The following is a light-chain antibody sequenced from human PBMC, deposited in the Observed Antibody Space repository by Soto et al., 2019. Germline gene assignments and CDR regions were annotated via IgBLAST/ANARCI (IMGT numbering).Light chain of an antibody. Sequence: MTQYQISLSASVGDRGTITCRASQSIRNELAWYQQKPGKAPKLLIYAASNLQSGVPARFSGSGSGTDFTLTISSLQPEDFATYYCLQKYFYPVTFGPGTKVDI. CDR3: LQKYFYPVT. J-gene: IGKJ3*01. CDR2: AAS. V-gene: IGKV1-6*01. CDR1: QSIRNE.